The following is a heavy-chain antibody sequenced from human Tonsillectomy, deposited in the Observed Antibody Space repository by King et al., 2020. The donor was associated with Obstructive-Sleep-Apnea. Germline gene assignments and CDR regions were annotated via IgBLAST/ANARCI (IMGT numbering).Heavy chain of an antibody. D-gene: IGHD6-19*01. V-gene: IGHV4-34*01. Sequence: VQLQQWGAGLLKPSETLSLTCAVYGGSFSGYYWSWIRQPPGKGLEWIGEINHSGSTNYNPSLKSRVTISVDTSKNQFSLKLSSVTAADTAVYYCARGYPGSGWSAIPCYYYGMDVWGQGTTVTVSS. CDR3: ARGYPGSGWSAIPCYYYGMDV. CDR1: GGSFSGYY. CDR2: INHSGST. J-gene: IGHJ6*02.